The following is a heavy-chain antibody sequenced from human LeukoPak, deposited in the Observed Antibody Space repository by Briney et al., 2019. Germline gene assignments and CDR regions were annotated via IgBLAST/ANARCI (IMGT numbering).Heavy chain of an antibody. D-gene: IGHD2-2*01. V-gene: IGHV1-18*01. CDR1: GYTFTSYG. Sequence: ASVKVSCKASGYTFTSYGISWVRQAPGQGLEWMGWISAYNGNTNYAQKLQGRVTMTTDTSTSTAYMELRSLRSDDTAVYYCARDRPRSTRAPYYYYYYMDVWGKGTTVTASS. CDR2: ISAYNGNT. CDR3: ARDRPRSTRAPYYYYYYMDV. J-gene: IGHJ6*03.